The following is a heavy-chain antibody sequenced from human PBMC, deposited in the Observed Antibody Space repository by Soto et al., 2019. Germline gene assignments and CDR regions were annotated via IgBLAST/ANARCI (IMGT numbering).Heavy chain of an antibody. J-gene: IGHJ4*02. V-gene: IGHV3-7*03. D-gene: IGHD2-2*01. CDR3: ARDLPGYCSTTNCYYYFDF. CDR2: IRQDGHEK. CDR1: GFTFTSYS. Sequence: GGSLRLSCAVSGFTFTSYSMSWVRLAPGEGLEWVANIRQDGHEKYYVDSVRGRFTISRDNAQNSLYLQMDSLRAEDTAMYYCARDLPGYCSTTNCYYYFDFWGQGTLVTVSS.